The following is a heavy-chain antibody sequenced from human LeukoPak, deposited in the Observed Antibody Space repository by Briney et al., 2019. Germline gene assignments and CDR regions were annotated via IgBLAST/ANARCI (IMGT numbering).Heavy chain of an antibody. J-gene: IGHJ5*02. CDR2: INHSGST. CDR1: GGSFSGYY. D-gene: IGHD3-16*02. Sequence: SETLSLTCAVYGGSFSGYYWSWIRQPPGKGLEWIGEINHSGSTNYNPSLKSRVTISVDTSKNQFSLKLSSVTAADTAVYYCARQNDYVWGSYRYSDWFDPWGQGTLVTVSS. V-gene: IGHV4-34*01. CDR3: ARQNDYVWGSYRYSDWFDP.